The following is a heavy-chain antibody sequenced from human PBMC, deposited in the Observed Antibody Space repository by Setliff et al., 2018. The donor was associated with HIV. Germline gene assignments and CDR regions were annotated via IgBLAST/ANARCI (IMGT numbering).Heavy chain of an antibody. Sequence: PSETLSLTCAVYGESFSGYYWTWIRQPPGKGLEWLGEIDHTGSTNYNLSLKSRITMSADPSKNQFSLKVRSVIAADTALYYCARGRNYGSPYFYYMDVWATGTTVTVSS. CDR2: IDHTGST. CDR3: ARGRNYGSPYFYYMDV. CDR1: GESFSGYY. V-gene: IGHV4-34*01. J-gene: IGHJ6*03. D-gene: IGHD3-10*01.